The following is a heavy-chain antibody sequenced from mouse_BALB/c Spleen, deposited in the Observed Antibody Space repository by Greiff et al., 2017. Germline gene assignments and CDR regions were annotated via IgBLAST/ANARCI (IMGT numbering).Heavy chain of an antibody. V-gene: IGHV5-6-5*01. D-gene: IGHD1-1*01. CDR1: GFTFSSYA. J-gene: IGHJ3*01. Sequence: EVQRVESGGGLVKPGGSLKLSCAASGFTFSSYAMFWVRQTPEKRLEWVASISSGGSTYYPDSVKGRFTISRDNARNILYLQMSSLRSEDTAMYYCASYYGSSAWFAYWGQGTLVTVSA. CDR2: ISSGGST. CDR3: ASYYGSSAWFAY.